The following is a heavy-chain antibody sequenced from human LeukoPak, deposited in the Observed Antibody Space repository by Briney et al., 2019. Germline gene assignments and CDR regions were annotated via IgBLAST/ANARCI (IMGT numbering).Heavy chain of an antibody. Sequence: GALVKVSCKASGGTFSSYAISWVRQAPGQGLEWMGGIIPIFGTANYAQKFQGRVTITTDESTSIAYMELSSLRSEDTAVYYCATQPDFWSGYFDYWGQGTLVTVSS. J-gene: IGHJ4*02. V-gene: IGHV1-69*05. CDR1: GGTFSSYA. CDR3: ATQPDFWSGYFDY. CDR2: IIPIFGTA. D-gene: IGHD3-3*01.